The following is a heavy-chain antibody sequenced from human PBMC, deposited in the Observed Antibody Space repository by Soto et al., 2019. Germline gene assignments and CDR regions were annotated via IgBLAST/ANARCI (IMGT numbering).Heavy chain of an antibody. CDR3: AHRLYARSDDAFDI. V-gene: IGHV2-5*02. J-gene: IGHJ3*02. Sequence: QITLKESGPTLVKPTQTLTLTCTFSGFSLTTSGVGVGWIRQPPGKALEWLALIYWDAEKRYIPSLQSRLTITKDTSKNQVDPTVTTMNPADTGTYYCAHRLYARSDDAFDIWGQGTMVSVSS. D-gene: IGHD2-8*01. CDR2: IYWDAEK. CDR1: GFSLTTSGVG.